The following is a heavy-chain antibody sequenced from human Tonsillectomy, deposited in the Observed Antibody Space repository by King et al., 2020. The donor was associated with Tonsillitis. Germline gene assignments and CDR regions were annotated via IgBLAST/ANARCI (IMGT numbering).Heavy chain of an antibody. CDR1: GFTFSSYG. D-gene: IGHD6-13*01. J-gene: IGHJ4*02. CDR3: ARAGQQRGTLAY. CDR2: IWYDEINK. Sequence: VQLVESGGGVVQPGRSLRLSCAASGFTFSSYGMHWVRQAPGKGLEWVAVIWYDEINKYYADSVKGRFTISRDNSKSTLYLQMNSLRAEDTAGYYCARAGQQRGTLAYWGQGTLVTVSS. V-gene: IGHV3-33*08.